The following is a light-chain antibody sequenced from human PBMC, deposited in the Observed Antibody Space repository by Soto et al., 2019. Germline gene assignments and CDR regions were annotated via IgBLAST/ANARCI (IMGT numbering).Light chain of an antibody. CDR3: QQRSNWHPWT. Sequence: EIVLTQSPATLSLCPGERATLSCRASQSVSSYLAWYQQKPGQAPRLLIYDASNRATGIPARFSGSGSGTDFTLTISSLEPEDFAVYYCQQRSNWHPWTFGQGTKV. CDR1: QSVSSY. J-gene: IGKJ1*01. V-gene: IGKV3-11*01. CDR2: DAS.